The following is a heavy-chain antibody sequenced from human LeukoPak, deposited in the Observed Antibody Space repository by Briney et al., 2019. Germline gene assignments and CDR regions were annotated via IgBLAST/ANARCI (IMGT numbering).Heavy chain of an antibody. CDR1: GYTFTSYD. CDR3: ARGTYSSSWLLLDY. CDR2: MNPNSGNT. V-gene: IGHV1-8*01. D-gene: IGHD6-13*01. J-gene: IGHJ4*02. Sequence: ASVKVSCKASGYTFTSYDINWVRQATGQGLEWMGWMNPNSGNTGYAQKFQGRVTMTRNTSISTAYMELSSLRSDDTAVYYCARGTYSSSWLLLDYWGQGTLVTVSS.